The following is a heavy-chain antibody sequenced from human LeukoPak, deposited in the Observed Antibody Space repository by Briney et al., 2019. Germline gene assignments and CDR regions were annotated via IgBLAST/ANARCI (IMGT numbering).Heavy chain of an antibody. Sequence: PSETLSLTCAVYGGSFSGYYWSWIRQPPGKGLEWIGEINHSGSTNYNPSLKSRVTISVDTSKNQFSLKLSSVTAADTAVYYCARKKCSGGSCYSRQRHETKRTKNYYYYYMDVWGKGTTVTISS. CDR1: GGSFSGYY. CDR2: INHSGST. CDR3: ARKKCSGGSCYSRQRHETKRTKNYYYYYMDV. V-gene: IGHV4-34*01. D-gene: IGHD2-15*01. J-gene: IGHJ6*03.